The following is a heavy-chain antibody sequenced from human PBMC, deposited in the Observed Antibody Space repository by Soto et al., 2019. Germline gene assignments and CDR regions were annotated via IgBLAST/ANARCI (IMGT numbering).Heavy chain of an antibody. CDR3: AKGMGRAARYYYGMDV. D-gene: IGHD3-10*01. J-gene: IGHJ6*01. CDR2: ISYDGSNK. Sequence: QVQLVESGGGVVQPGRSLRLSCAASGFTFSSYGMHWVRQAPGKGLEWVAVISYDGSNKYYADSVKGRFTISRDNSKNTLYLQMNSLRAEDTAVYYCAKGMGRAARYYYGMDVW. V-gene: IGHV3-30*18. CDR1: GFTFSSYG.